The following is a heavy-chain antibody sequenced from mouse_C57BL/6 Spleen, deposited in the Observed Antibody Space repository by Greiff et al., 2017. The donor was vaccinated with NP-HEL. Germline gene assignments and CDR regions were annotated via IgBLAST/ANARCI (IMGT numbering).Heavy chain of an antibody. CDR3: TRGSSLYYYAMDY. D-gene: IGHD1-1*01. CDR1: GYTFTDYE. V-gene: IGHV1-15*01. J-gene: IGHJ4*01. CDR2: IDPEPGGT. Sequence: QVQLQQSGAELVRPGASVTLSCKASGYTFTDYEMHWVKQTPVHGLEWIGAIDPEPGGTAYNQKFKGKAILTADKSSSTAYMELRSLTSEDSAVYYCTRGSSLYYYAMDYWGQGTSVTVSS.